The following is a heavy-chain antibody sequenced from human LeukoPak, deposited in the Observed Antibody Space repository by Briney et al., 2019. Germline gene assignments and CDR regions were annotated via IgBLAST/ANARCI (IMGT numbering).Heavy chain of an antibody. CDR3: VREDYYYASGF. CDR2: ISGSGSTI. Sequence: PGGSLRLSCAASGFTFSDYYMSWIRQAPGKGLEWVSYISGSGSTIYYSDSVKGRFTSSRDNAKNSLYLQMNSQRAEDTAVYFCVREDYYYASGFWGQGTLATVSS. D-gene: IGHD3-10*01. V-gene: IGHV3-11*04. J-gene: IGHJ4*02. CDR1: GFTFSDYY.